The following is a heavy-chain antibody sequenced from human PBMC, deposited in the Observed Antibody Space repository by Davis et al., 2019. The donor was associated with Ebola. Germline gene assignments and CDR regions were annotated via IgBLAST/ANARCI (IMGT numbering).Heavy chain of an antibody. CDR2: IIPIFGTA. Sequence: SVKVSCKASGGTFSSYAISWVRQAPGQGLEWMGGIIPIFGTANYAQKFQGRVTITADESTSTAYMELSSLRSDDTAVYYCARDLSRSIAAATLAFDIWGQGTMVTVSS. J-gene: IGHJ3*02. CDR3: ARDLSRSIAAATLAFDI. D-gene: IGHD6-13*01. CDR1: GGTFSSYA. V-gene: IGHV1-69*13.